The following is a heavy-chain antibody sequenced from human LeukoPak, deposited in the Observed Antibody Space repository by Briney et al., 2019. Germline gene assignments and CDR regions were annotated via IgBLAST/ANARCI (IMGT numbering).Heavy chain of an antibody. CDR2: ISSDGSKK. J-gene: IGHJ4*02. D-gene: IGHD2-2*01. CDR1: GFTFSSYS. Sequence: GGSLRLSCAASGFTFSSYSMHWVRQAPGKGLEWVALISSDGSKKYHADSVKGRFTISRDNSKNTLYLQMNSLRVEDTAVYYCARDPQRGVVVPAALGYWGQGTLVTVSS. CDR3: ARDPQRGVVVPAALGY. V-gene: IGHV3-30-3*01.